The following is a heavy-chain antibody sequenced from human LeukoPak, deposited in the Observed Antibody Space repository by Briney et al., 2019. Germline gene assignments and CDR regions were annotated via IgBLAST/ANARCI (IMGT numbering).Heavy chain of an antibody. Sequence: GGSLRLSRAASGLTFSSYALSWFRQAPGKGRKWVSYISSSSSTIYYADPVKGRFTISRDNAKNSLYLQMNSLRAEDTAVYYCARESVVSGGIHHWGQGTLVTVSS. CDR2: ISSSSSTI. CDR1: GLTFSSYA. CDR3: ARESVVSGGIHH. D-gene: IGHD2-15*01. J-gene: IGHJ5*02. V-gene: IGHV3-48*01.